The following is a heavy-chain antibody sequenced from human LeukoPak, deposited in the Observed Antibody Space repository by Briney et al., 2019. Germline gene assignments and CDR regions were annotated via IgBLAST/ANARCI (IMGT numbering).Heavy chain of an antibody. J-gene: IGHJ4*02. CDR3: AKDFRIGYSAHFDY. CDR2: IYENGGTT. Sequence: GGSLRLSCVGSGFTFRSHAMSWVRQAPEKGLEFVSGIYENGGTTYYADSVKGRFSISRDNSKNTPYLQMDSLRGEDTAVYYCAKDFRIGYSAHFDYWGQGTLVTVSS. CDR1: GFTFRSHA. D-gene: IGHD2-21*01. V-gene: IGHV3-23*01.